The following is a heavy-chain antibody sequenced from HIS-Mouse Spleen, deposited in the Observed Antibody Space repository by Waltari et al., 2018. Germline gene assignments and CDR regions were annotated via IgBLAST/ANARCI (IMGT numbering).Heavy chain of an antibody. V-gene: IGHV4-39*07. Sequence: QLQLQESGPGLVKPSETLSLTCTVSGGSISSSSYYWGWIRQPPGKGLEWIGSIYYSGRPYYQPSRTSRVTISVDTSKNQFALKLSSVTAADTAVYYCAREIPYSSSWYDWYFDLWGRGTLVTVSA. CDR2: IYYSGRP. J-gene: IGHJ2*01. CDR1: GGSISSSSYY. D-gene: IGHD6-13*01. CDR3: AREIPYSSSWYDWYFDL.